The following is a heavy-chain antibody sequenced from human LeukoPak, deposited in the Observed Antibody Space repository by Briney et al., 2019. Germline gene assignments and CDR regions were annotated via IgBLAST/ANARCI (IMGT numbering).Heavy chain of an antibody. J-gene: IGHJ4*02. CDR3: AREIEWELPSSFDY. V-gene: IGHV1-2*02. CDR1: GYTFIGYY. D-gene: IGHD1-26*01. CDR2: INPNSGGT. Sequence: ASVKVSCKASGYTFIGYYMHWVRQAPGQGLEWMGWINPNSGGTNYAQKFQGRVTMTRDTSISTAYMELSRLRSDDTAVYYCAREIEWELPSSFDYWGQGTLVTVSS.